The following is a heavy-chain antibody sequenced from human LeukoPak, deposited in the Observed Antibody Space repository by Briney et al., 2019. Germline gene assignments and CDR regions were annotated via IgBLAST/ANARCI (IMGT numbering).Heavy chain of an antibody. CDR3: GRQGPRGGTSATNWFDP. J-gene: IGHJ5*02. CDR1: GGSVNTNAYY. Sequence: SETLSLTCAVSGGSVNTNAYYWGWIRQPPGKGLERIGSVYFSGSTYYNPSLESRVTISVDTSKNQFSLTLRSVTAADTAVYYCGRQGPRGGTSATNWFDPWGQGTLVTVSS. CDR2: VYFSGST. V-gene: IGHV4-39*01. D-gene: IGHD3-10*01.